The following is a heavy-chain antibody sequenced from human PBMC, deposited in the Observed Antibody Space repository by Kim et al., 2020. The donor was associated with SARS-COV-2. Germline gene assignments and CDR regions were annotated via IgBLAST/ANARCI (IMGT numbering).Heavy chain of an antibody. CDR3: AKASYDYVWGSYPNTDY. CDR2: ISGSGGST. J-gene: IGHJ4*02. V-gene: IGHV3-23*01. D-gene: IGHD3-16*02. CDR1: GFTFSSYA. Sequence: GGSLRLSCAASGFTFSSYAMSWVRQAPGKGLEWVSAISGSGGSTYYADSVKGRFTISRDNSKNTLYLQMNSLRAEDTAVYYCAKASYDYVWGSYPNTDYWGQGTLVTVSS.